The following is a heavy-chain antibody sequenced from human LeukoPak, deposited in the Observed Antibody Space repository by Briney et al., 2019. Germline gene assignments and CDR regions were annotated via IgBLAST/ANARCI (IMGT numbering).Heavy chain of an antibody. CDR2: ISSSSSTI. CDR1: GFTFSSYS. Sequence: GGSLRLSCAASGFTFSSYSMNWVRQAPGKGLEWVSYISSSSSTIYYADSVKSRFTISRDNAKNSLYLQMNSLRAEDTAVYYCARDSRGDYFDYWGQGTLVTVSS. V-gene: IGHV3-48*01. D-gene: IGHD3-10*01. CDR3: ARDSRGDYFDY. J-gene: IGHJ4*02.